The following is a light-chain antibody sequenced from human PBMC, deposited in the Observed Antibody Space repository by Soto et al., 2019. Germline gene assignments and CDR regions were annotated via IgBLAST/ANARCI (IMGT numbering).Light chain of an antibody. CDR3: QQRSDWPPT. J-gene: IGKJ1*01. CDR1: QSVGSY. CDR2: DTS. V-gene: IGKV3-11*01. Sequence: IVVTRSPATLALSPGERATLSCRASQSVGSYLAWFQQTPGQAPRLLIYDTSNRATGIPARFSGSGSGTDFTLTISSLETEDFAVYYCQQRSDWPPTFGQGTKVDIK.